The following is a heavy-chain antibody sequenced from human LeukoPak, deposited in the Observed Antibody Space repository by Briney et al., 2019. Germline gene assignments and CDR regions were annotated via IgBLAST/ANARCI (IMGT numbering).Heavy chain of an antibody. Sequence: GASVKVSCKASGGTFSSYAISWVRQAPGQGLEWMGGIIPIFGTANYAQKFQGRVTITADESTSTAYMELSSLRSEDTAVYYCARPAAATGPLYYYMDVWGKGTTVTVSS. V-gene: IGHV1-69*13. CDR1: GGTFSSYA. CDR3: ARPAAATGPLYYYMDV. CDR2: IIPIFGTA. D-gene: IGHD2-15*01. J-gene: IGHJ6*03.